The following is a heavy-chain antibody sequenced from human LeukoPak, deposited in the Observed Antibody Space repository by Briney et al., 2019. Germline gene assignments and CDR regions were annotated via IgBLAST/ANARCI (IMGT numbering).Heavy chain of an antibody. Sequence: GGSLRLSCAASGFTFSSYAMHWVRQAPGKGLEWVSAISGSGGSTYYADSVKGRFTISRDNSKNTLYLQMNSLRAEDTAVYYCASSSGWYSDAFDIWGQGTMVTVSS. CDR3: ASSSGWYSDAFDI. CDR2: ISGSGGST. J-gene: IGHJ3*02. CDR1: GFTFSSYA. V-gene: IGHV3-23*01. D-gene: IGHD6-19*01.